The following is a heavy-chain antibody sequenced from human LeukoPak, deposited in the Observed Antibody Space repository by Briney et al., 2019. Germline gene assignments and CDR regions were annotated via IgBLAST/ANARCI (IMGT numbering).Heavy chain of an antibody. CDR1: GGTFSSYA. J-gene: IGHJ4*02. Sequence: GASVKVSCKASGGTFSSYAISWVRQAPGQGLEWMGGIIPIFGTANYAQKFQGRVTITADKSTSTAYMELSSLRSEDTAVYYCASRSDYGDYGPYDYWGQGTLVTVSS. V-gene: IGHV1-69*06. CDR2: IIPIFGTA. CDR3: ASRSDYGDYGPYDY. D-gene: IGHD4-17*01.